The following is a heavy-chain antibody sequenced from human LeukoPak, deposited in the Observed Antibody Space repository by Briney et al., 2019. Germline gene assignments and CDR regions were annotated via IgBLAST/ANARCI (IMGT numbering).Heavy chain of an antibody. Sequence: PGGSLRLSCAASGFTFSSYWMHWVRQAPGKGLVWVSRINSDGSSTSYADSVKGRFTISRDNAKNTLYLQMNSLRAEDTAVYYCARESIAVAGRYYFDYWGQGTLVTVSS. J-gene: IGHJ4*02. CDR1: GFTFSSYW. CDR2: INSDGSST. CDR3: ARESIAVAGRYYFDY. D-gene: IGHD6-19*01. V-gene: IGHV3-74*01.